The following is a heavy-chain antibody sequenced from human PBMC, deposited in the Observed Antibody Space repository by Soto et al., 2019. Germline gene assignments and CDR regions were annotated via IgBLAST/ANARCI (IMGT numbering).Heavy chain of an antibody. V-gene: IGHV3-48*01. CDR3: AREENTLVRDDYYYYYMDV. D-gene: IGHD3-10*01. CDR1: GFTFSDYN. J-gene: IGHJ6*03. CDR2: ISGRSTTM. Sequence: EVQLVESGGGLVQPGGSLRLSCAASGFTFSDYNINWVRQAPGTGPEWISYISGRSTTMYYADSVTGRFTISRDNAKNSLYLQMDNLSAEDTAVYYCAREENTLVRDDYYYYYMDVWGKGTTVTVSS.